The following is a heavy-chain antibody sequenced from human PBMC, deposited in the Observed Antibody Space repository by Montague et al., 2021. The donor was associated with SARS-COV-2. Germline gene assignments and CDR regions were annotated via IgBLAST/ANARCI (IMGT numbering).Heavy chain of an antibody. CDR2: ISGGSETI. V-gene: IGHV3-23*01. CDR1: GFFFNSYV. D-gene: IGHD3-16*01. Sequence: SLRLSCAASGFFFNSYVMSWVRQTPGKGLEWVSSISGGSETIHYADSVKGRFTISRDRSKNTLYLQLNNLRADDAAVYYCAKHLVPWYYFDYWGQGTLVTVSS. CDR3: AKHLVPWYYFDY. J-gene: IGHJ4*02.